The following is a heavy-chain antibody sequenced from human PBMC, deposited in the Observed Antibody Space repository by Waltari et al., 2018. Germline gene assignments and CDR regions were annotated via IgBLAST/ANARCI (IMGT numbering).Heavy chain of an antibody. CDR2: SNPNSGGT. J-gene: IGHJ4*02. CDR1: GYTFTGYY. CDR3: ARDPDEVYQPLFDY. V-gene: IGHV1-2*02. Sequence: QVQLVQSGAEVKKPGASVKVSCKASGYTFTGYYMHWVRQAPGQGLEWMGWSNPNSGGTNYAQKFQGRVTMTRDTSISTAYMELIRLRSAATAVYYCARDPDEVYQPLFDYWGQGTLVTVSS. D-gene: IGHD6-13*01.